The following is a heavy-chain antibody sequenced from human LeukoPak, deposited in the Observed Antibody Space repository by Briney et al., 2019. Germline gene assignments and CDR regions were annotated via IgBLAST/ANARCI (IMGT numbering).Heavy chain of an antibody. CDR2: INPNSGGT. CDR3: AREMNYDDYRTSDY. J-gene: IGHJ4*02. D-gene: IGHD4-17*01. V-gene: IGHV1-2*02. CDR1: GYTFTGYY. Sequence: ASVKVSCKASGYTFTGYYMHWVRQAPGQGLEWMGWINPNSGGTNYAQKFQSRVTMTRDTSISTAYMELSRLRSDDTAVYYCAREMNYDDYRTSDYWGQGTLVTVSS.